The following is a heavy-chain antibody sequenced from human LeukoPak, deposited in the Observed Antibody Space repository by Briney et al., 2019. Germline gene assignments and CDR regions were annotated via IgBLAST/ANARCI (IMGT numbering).Heavy chain of an antibody. CDR1: GYTFTSYY. V-gene: IGHV1-46*01. CDR2: INPSGVST. J-gene: IGHJ4*02. Sequence: ASVKVSCKASGYTFTSYYMHWVRQAPGQGLEWMGIINPSGVSTNYAQKFQGRVSMTRDTSTSTVYMELSSLRSEDTAMYWCARGYYDSSGYDPGLGYWGQGTLVTVSS. CDR3: ARGYYDSSGYDPGLGY. D-gene: IGHD3-22*01.